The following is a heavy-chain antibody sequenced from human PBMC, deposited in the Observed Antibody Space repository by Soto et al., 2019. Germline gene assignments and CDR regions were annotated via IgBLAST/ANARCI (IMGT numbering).Heavy chain of an antibody. CDR2: ISGSGGST. CDR3: AKSAVPSRTTNLPYYHYGMDV. D-gene: IGHD4-17*01. J-gene: IGHJ6*02. V-gene: IGHV3-23*01. CDR1: GFTFSSYD. Sequence: GGSLRLSCAASGFTFSSYDMSWVRQAPGKGLEWVSAISGSGGSTYYADSVKGRFTISRDNSKNTLYLQMNSLRAEDTTVYYCAKSAVPSRTTNLPYYHYGMDVWGQGTTVTVSS.